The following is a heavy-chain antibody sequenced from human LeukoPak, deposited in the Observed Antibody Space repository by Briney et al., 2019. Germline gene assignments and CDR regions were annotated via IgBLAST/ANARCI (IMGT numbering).Heavy chain of an antibody. V-gene: IGHV3-21*01. CDR3: ARGATVTNPMH. Sequence: GGSLRLSCAASGFTFSSYSMNWVRQAPGKGREWVASVSSSSDDIYYADSVKGRFTISRDNAQNSLYLQMNSLRAEDTAVYYWARGATVTNPMHWGQGTLVTDSS. CDR2: VSSSSDDI. CDR1: GFTFSSYS. D-gene: IGHD4-17*01. J-gene: IGHJ4*02.